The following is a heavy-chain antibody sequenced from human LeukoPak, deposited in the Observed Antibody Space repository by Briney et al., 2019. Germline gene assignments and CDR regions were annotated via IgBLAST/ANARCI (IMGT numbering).Heavy chain of an antibody. D-gene: IGHD5-18*01. J-gene: IGHJ4*02. V-gene: IGHV4-39*07. CDR2: MYSSGST. CDR1: DDSISSTSYY. CDR3: ARGIQLRHDY. Sequence: TSETLSLTCTVSDDSISSTSYYWGWIRQPPGKGLEWIGSMYSSGSTYYSPSLKSRVTISVDTSKNHFSLKLSSVTAADTAVYYCARGIQLRHDYWGQGTLVTVSS.